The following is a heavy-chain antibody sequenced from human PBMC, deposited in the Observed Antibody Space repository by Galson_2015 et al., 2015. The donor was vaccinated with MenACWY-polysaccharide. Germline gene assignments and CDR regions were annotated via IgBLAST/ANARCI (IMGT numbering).Heavy chain of an antibody. CDR3: ARESYGSGSYLLYYYYGMDV. CDR1: GYTFTSYA. J-gene: IGHJ6*02. Sequence: SVKVSCKASGYTFTSYAMHWVRQAPGQRLEWMGWINAGNGNTKYSQKFQGRVTITRDTSASTAYMELSSLRSEDTAVYYCARESYGSGSYLLYYYYGMDVWGQGTTVTVSS. CDR2: INAGNGNT. D-gene: IGHD3-10*01. V-gene: IGHV1-3*01.